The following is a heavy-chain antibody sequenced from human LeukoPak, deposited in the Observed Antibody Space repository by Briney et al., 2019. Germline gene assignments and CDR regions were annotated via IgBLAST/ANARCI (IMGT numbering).Heavy chain of an antibody. CDR1: GGSISSYY. D-gene: IGHD6-13*01. CDR2: IYTSGST. CDR3: ARASNSWSDYNYGMDV. J-gene: IGHJ6*02. Sequence: SETLSLTCTVSGGSISSYYWSWIRQPAGKGLEWIGRIYTSGSTNYNPSLKSRVTMSVDTSKNQFSLKLSSVTAEDTAVYYCARASNSWSDYNYGMDVWGQGTTVTVSS. V-gene: IGHV4-4*07.